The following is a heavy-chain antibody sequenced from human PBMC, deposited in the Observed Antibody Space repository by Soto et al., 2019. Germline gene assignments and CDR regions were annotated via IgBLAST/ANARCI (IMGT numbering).Heavy chain of an antibody. Sequence: TLSLTCAVYGGSFSGYYWSWIRQPPGKGLEWIGEINHSGSTNYNPSLKSRVTISVDTSKNQFSLKLSSVTAADTAVYYCARASLPFGYRPLDYWGQGTLVTVSS. J-gene: IGHJ4*02. CDR2: INHSGST. CDR1: GGSFSGYY. D-gene: IGHD3-16*01. CDR3: ARASLPFGYRPLDY. V-gene: IGHV4-34*01.